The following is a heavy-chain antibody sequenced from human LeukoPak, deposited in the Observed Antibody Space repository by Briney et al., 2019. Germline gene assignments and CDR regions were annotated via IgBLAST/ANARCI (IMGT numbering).Heavy chain of an antibody. CDR1: GGTFSSYA. D-gene: IGHD3-10*01. Sequence: ASVKVSCKASGGTFSSYAISWVRQAPGQGLEWMGGIIPIFGTANYAQKFQGRVTITADEFTSTAYMELSSLRSEDTAVYYCARDRVDYYGSGSYYSNWFDPWGQGTLVTVSS. V-gene: IGHV1-69*13. J-gene: IGHJ5*02. CDR3: ARDRVDYYGSGSYYSNWFDP. CDR2: IIPIFGTA.